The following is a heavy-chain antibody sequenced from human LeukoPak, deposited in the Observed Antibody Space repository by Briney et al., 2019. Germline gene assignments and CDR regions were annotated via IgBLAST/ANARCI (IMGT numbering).Heavy chain of an antibody. D-gene: IGHD3-10*01. Sequence: QTGGSLRLSSAASEFTFNRYWMSWVRQAPGKGLEWVANIKHDGSEAHYVDSVKGRFTISRDNAKNSLSLQMNSLNVDDTGVYFCTRDALFGSGRTHLDFWSQGTLVSVSS. CDR1: EFTFNRYW. CDR3: TRDALFGSGRTHLDF. V-gene: IGHV3-7*04. CDR2: IKHDGSEA. J-gene: IGHJ4*02.